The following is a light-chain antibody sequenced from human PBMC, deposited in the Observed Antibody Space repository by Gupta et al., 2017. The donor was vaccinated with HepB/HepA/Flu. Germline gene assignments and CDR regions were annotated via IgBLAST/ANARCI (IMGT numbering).Light chain of an antibody. CDR3: TCSDSRLRGFV. J-gene: IGLJ3*02. V-gene: IGLV1-40*01. CDR2: GNI. Sequence: QSVLTQPPSVSGAPGQRVTISCTGSSSNIGAGYDVHWYQQLPGTAHNLLIDGNINRPSGVHDLVVCYSAGTYASPDIEVLPAEDEAYDYCTCSDSRLRGFVFGGGTKLTVL. CDR1: SSNIGAGYD.